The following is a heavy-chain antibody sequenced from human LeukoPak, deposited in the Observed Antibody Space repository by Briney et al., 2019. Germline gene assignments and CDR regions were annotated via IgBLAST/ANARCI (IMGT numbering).Heavy chain of an antibody. J-gene: IGHJ4*02. Sequence: ASVKVSCKASGYTFTSYGVSWVRQAPGQGLKWMGWISAYNGNTNYAQKLQGRVTMTTDTSTSTAYMELRSLRSDDTVVYYCARGDYGSGSYRYFDYWGQGTLVTVSS. CDR3: ARGDYGSGSYRYFDY. CDR2: ISAYNGNT. CDR1: GYTFTSYG. D-gene: IGHD3-10*01. V-gene: IGHV1-18*01.